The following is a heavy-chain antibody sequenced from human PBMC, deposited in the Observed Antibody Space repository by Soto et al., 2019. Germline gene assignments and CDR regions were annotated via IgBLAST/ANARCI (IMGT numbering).Heavy chain of an antibody. CDR1: GFTFSSYS. CDR3: ARLNSYYYGMDV. J-gene: IGHJ6*02. CDR2: ISSSSSYI. V-gene: IGHV3-21*01. Sequence: EVQLVESGGGLVKPGGSLRLSCAASGFTFSSYSMNWVRQAPGKGLEWVSSISSSSSYIYYADSVKGRFTISRDTAKNSLYLQMNSLRAEDTAVYYCARLNSYYYGMDVWGQGTTVTVSS.